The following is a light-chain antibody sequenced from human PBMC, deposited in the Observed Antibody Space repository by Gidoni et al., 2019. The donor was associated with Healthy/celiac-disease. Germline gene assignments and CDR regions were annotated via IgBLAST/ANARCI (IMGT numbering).Light chain of an antibody. CDR2: RHN. CDR1: SANIGSNY. J-gene: IGLJ3*02. Sequence: QSVLTQPPSASGTPGQRVTISCSGSSANIGSNYVYRYQQLPGTAPKLLIYRHNQRPSGVPDRFSGSKSGTSASLAISGLRSEDEADYDCAAWDDSLSGVFGGGTKLTVL. V-gene: IGLV1-47*01. CDR3: AAWDDSLSGV.